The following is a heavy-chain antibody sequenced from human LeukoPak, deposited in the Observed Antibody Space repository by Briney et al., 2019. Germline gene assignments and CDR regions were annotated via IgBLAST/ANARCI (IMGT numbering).Heavy chain of an antibody. CDR2: IWYDGSNK. J-gene: IGHJ4*02. CDR3: ARDPTMIVVEYYFDY. V-gene: IGHV3-33*01. Sequence: GGSLRLSCTASGFTFSSYGMHWVRQAPGKGLEWVAGIWYDGSNKYYADSVKGRFTISRDTSKNTLYLQMNSLRAEDTAVYYCARDPTMIVVEYYFDYWGQGTLVTVSS. CDR1: GFTFSSYG. D-gene: IGHD3-22*01.